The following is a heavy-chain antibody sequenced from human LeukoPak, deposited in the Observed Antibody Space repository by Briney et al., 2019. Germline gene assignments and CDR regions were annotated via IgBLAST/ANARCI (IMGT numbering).Heavy chain of an antibody. J-gene: IGHJ4*02. CDR3: ARGSAFDSGPRFFNY. Sequence: PGGSLRLSCAVSGFTFSTHWMHWVRQAPGKGLVWVSRIDSDGGTTNYADSVRGRFTIFRDNSKNTLYLQMNSLRVEDTAVYYCARGSAFDSGPRFFNYWGQGTLVTVSS. V-gene: IGHV3-74*01. D-gene: IGHD3-10*01. CDR1: GFTFSTHW. CDR2: IDSDGGTT.